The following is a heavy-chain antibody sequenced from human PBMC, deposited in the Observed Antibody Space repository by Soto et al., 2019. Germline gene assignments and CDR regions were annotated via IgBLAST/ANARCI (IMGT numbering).Heavy chain of an antibody. V-gene: IGHV1-46*01. CDR1: GYTFTSYY. Sequence: ASVKVSCKASGYTFTSYYMHWVRQAPGQGLEWMGIINPSGGSTSYAQKFQGRVTMTRDTSISTAYMELSRLRSDDTAVYYCARGPRFWGAPPNFDYWGQGTLVTVSS. D-gene: IGHD3-16*01. CDR2: INPSGGST. CDR3: ARGPRFWGAPPNFDY. J-gene: IGHJ4*02.